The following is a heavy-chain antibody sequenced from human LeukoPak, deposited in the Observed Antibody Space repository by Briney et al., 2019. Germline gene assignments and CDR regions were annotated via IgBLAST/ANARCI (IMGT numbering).Heavy chain of an antibody. CDR3: ARDRVTMIVVVSDDAFDI. J-gene: IGHJ3*02. CDR2: ISAYNGNT. Sequence: ASVKVSCKASGGTFSSYAISWVRQAPGQGLEWMGWISAYNGNTSYAQKLQGRVTMTTDTSTSTAYMELRSLRSDDTAVYYCARDRVTMIVVVSDDAFDIWGQGTMVTVSS. CDR1: GGTFSSYA. V-gene: IGHV1-18*01. D-gene: IGHD3-22*01.